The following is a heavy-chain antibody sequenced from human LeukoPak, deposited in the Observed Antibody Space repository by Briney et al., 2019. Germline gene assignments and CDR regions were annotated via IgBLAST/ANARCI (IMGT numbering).Heavy chain of an antibody. Sequence: GGSLRLSCAASGFTFDIFDMTWVRQAPGKGLEWVSALSGSGISTYYADSVKGRFIISRDNSNNTLYLQMNSLRAEDTAVYYCARSYYYDSSGTPDYWGQGTLVTVSS. CDR3: ARSYYYDSSGTPDY. V-gene: IGHV3-23*01. CDR1: GFTFDIFD. J-gene: IGHJ4*02. D-gene: IGHD3-22*01. CDR2: LSGSGIST.